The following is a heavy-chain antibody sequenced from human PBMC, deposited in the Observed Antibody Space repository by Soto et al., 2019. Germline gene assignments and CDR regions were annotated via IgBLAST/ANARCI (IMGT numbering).Heavy chain of an antibody. Sequence: EVQLLESGGGLVQPGGSLRLSCAASGFTFRTYAMNWVRQAPGKGLEWVSAISGSGGRTDYADSVKGHFTISRDNSKNTLYLQMNSLRAEDTALYYCVKDGSPVAGTFFDDWGQGTLVTVSS. V-gene: IGHV3-23*01. D-gene: IGHD6-19*01. CDR1: GFTFRTYA. CDR2: ISGSGGRT. CDR3: VKDGSPVAGTFFDD. J-gene: IGHJ4*02.